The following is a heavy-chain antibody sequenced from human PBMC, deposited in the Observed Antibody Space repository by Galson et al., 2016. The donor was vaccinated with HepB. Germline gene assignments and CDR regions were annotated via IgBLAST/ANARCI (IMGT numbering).Heavy chain of an antibody. CDR3: ATSVVGPYTRMFDY. D-gene: IGHD2-15*01. J-gene: IGHJ4*02. CDR2: INQGGGEK. CDR1: GFTFTSHW. Sequence: SLRLSCAASGFTFTSHWMHWVRQAPGKGLEWVANINQGGGEKYYVDSVKGRFTISRDNAKNSLYLQMHSLRAEDTAVYYCATSVVGPYTRMFDYWGQGTLVTVSS. V-gene: IGHV3-7*03.